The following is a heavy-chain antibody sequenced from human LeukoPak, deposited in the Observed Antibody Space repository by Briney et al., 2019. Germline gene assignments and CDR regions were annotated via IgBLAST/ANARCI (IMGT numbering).Heavy chain of an antibody. CDR3: ARGRLVRSGSYGWFDP. D-gene: IGHD1-26*01. V-gene: IGHV1-8*01. CDR2: MNPSSGDT. Sequence: ASVKVSCNASGNTFTNYDINWVRQATGQGLEWMGWMNPSSGDTGYAQKFQGRVTMTRDTSISTAYMELSRLRSDDTAVYYCARGRLVRSGSYGWFDPWGQGTLVTVSS. J-gene: IGHJ5*02. CDR1: GNTFTNYD.